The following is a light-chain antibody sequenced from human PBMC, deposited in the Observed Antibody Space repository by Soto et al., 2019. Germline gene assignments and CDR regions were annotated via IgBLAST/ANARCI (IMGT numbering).Light chain of an antibody. V-gene: IGLV1-44*01. CDR1: NSNIGKNF. CDR3: ATWDDTLNAYV. Sequence: QSVLTQPPSAPGTRGQRVTISCSGSNSNIGKNFVSWYQAVPGAAPRLLIFANDQRPAGVPDRFSGSKSATSASLAISGLQSEDETDYYCATWDDTLNAYVFGPGTKLTVL. CDR2: AND. J-gene: IGLJ1*01.